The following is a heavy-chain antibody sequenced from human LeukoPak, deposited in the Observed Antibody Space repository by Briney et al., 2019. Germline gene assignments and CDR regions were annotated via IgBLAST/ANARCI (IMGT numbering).Heavy chain of an antibody. CDR3: AREDWGPDY. V-gene: IGHV3-7*01. CDR2: IKHDGSDK. Sequence: GGSLRLSCAASGFTFTGYWMVWVRQAPGKGLEWVANIKHDGSDKNYVDSVKGRFTISRDNAENLLYLQMNSLRAEDTAVYFCAREDWGPDYWGQGTLVTVSS. J-gene: IGHJ4*02. CDR1: GFTFTGYW. D-gene: IGHD7-27*01.